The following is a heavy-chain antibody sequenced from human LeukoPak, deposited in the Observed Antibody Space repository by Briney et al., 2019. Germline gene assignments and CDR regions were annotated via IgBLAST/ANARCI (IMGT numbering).Heavy chain of an antibody. J-gene: IGHJ4*02. V-gene: IGHV1-69*04. CDR2: IIPILGIA. Sequence: SVKVSCKASGGTFSSYAISWVRQAPGQGLEWMGRIIPILGIANYAQKFQGRVTITADKSTSTAYMELSSLRSEDTAVYYCARERYYDSSGYYYFDYWGQGTLVTVSS. CDR3: ARERYYDSSGYYYFDY. CDR1: GGTFSSYA. D-gene: IGHD3-22*01.